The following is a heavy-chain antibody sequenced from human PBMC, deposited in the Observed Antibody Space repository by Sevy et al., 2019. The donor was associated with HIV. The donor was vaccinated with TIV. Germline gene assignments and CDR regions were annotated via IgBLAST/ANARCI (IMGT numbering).Heavy chain of an antibody. CDR3: ARLNGYNYFWYFDL. J-gene: IGHJ2*01. CDR1: GYSLTSHW. D-gene: IGHD5-12*01. V-gene: IGHV5-51*01. CDR2: IWPGDSET. Sequence: GGSLRLSCKGSGYSLTSHWIGWVRQMPGKGLEWMGIIWPGDSETRYSPSFQGQLTISADKSISTAYLQWSTLKASDTAMYFCARLNGYNYFWYFDLWGRGTLVTVSS.